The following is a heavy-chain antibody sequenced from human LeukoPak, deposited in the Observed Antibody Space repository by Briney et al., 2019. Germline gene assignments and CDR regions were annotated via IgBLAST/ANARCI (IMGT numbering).Heavy chain of an antibody. Sequence: PGGSLRLSCAASGFTFDDYAMHWVRQAPGKGLEWVSGISWNSGTMGYADSVKGRFTISRDNAENSLYLQMNSLRAEDTAVYYCASVQQLVPRYWGQGTLVTVSS. D-gene: IGHD6-13*01. CDR2: ISWNSGTM. J-gene: IGHJ4*02. V-gene: IGHV3-9*01. CDR3: ASVQQLVPRY. CDR1: GFTFDDYA.